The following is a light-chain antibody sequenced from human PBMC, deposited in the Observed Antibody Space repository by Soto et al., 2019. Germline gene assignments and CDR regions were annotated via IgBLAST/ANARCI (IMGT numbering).Light chain of an antibody. J-gene: IGKJ1*01. CDR3: QQYNNWPPWT. Sequence: EVVLTQSPGTVSLSPGERATLSCRASQSVTNNFLAWYQQKPGQAPRLLIYAASNRATGIPDRFSGSGSGTDFTLSISRLEPEDFAVYYCQQYNNWPPWTFGQGTKVEIK. CDR1: QSVTNNF. CDR2: AAS. V-gene: IGKV3-20*01.